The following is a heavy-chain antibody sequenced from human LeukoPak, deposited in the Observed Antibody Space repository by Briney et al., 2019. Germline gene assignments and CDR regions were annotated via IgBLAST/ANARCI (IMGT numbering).Heavy chain of an antibody. V-gene: IGHV1-2*02. CDR3: ARDYHFSMDV. CDR2: INCNSGDT. Sequence: ASVKVSCKASGYIFNTYYIHRVRQAPGQGPEWMGWINCNSGDTNYAPKFQGRVTMTRVTSITTAYMDLYSLRSDDAAVYYCARDYHFSMDVWGQGTTVTVSS. J-gene: IGHJ6*02. CDR1: GYIFNTYY.